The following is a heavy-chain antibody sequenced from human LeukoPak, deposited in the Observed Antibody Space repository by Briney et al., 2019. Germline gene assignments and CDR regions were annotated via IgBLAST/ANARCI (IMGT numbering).Heavy chain of an antibody. D-gene: IGHD6-13*01. J-gene: IGHJ3*02. CDR3: ARARRFAAAGTTAFDI. CDR1: GGSVSSGDYY. V-gene: IGHV4-30-4*08. CDR2: IYYSGNT. Sequence: SQTLSLTCTVSGGSVSSGDYYWNWIRQPPGKGLEWIGYIYYSGNTYYNPSLKRRLTISVDTSKNQFSLQLTSVTAADTAVYYCARARRFAAAGTTAFDIWGQGTMVTVSS.